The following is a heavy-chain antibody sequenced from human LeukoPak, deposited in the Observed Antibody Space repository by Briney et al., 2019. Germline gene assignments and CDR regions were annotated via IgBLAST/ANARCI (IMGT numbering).Heavy chain of an antibody. CDR2: IYYSGST. J-gene: IGHJ4*02. CDR3: ARSRSDYYDSSGYYYG. CDR1: GGSISSSSYY. Sequence: SETLSLTCTVSGGSISSSSYYWSWIRQPPGKGLEWIGYIYYSGSTNYNPSLKSRVTISVDTSKNQFSLKLSSVTAADTAVYYCARSRSDYYDSSGYYYGWGQGTLVTVSS. V-gene: IGHV4-61*01. D-gene: IGHD3-22*01.